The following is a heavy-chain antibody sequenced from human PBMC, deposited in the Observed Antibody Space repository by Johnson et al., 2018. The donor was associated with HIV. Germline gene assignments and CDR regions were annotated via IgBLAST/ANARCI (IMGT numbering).Heavy chain of an antibody. D-gene: IGHD3-3*01. CDR2: IYSGGST. CDR1: GFTVSSNY. V-gene: IGHV3-66*01. Sequence: VLLVESGGGLVQPGGSLRLSCAASGFTVSSNYMSWVRQAPGKGLEWVSVIYSGGSTYYADSVKGRFTISRDNSKNTLYLQMNSLRAEDTAVYYCARDQAIFGVVLASDAFDIWGQGTMVTVSS. J-gene: IGHJ3*02. CDR3: ARDQAIFGVVLASDAFDI.